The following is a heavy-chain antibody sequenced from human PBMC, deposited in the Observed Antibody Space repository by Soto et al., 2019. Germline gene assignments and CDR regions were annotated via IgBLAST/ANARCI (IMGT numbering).Heavy chain of an antibody. D-gene: IGHD3-22*01. Sequence: AAVKVSCKASGYTFTSYYMHWVRQAPGRGLEWMGIINPSGGSTSYAQKFQGRVTMTRDTSTSTVYMELSSLRSEDTAVYYCARDCYYDSSGPELLNWFDPWGQGTLVTVSS. CDR2: INPSGGST. V-gene: IGHV1-46*01. J-gene: IGHJ5*02. CDR1: GYTFTSYY. CDR3: ARDCYYDSSGPELLNWFDP.